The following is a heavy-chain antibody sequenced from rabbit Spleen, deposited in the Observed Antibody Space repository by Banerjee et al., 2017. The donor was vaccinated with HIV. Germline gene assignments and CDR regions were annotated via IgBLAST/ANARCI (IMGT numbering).Heavy chain of an antibody. V-gene: IGHV1S40*01. D-gene: IGHD6-1*01. Sequence: QSLEESGGDLVQPGASLTLTCTASGFSFSSYYYMSWVRQAPGKGLEWIGCIFNGDGSTYYASWAKGRFTIKTSSTTVTLQMTSLTAADTATYFCARSGANAAAYEFNLWGPGTLVTVS. CDR2: IFNGDGST. J-gene: IGHJ4*01. CDR1: GFSFSSYYY. CDR3: ARSGANAAAYEFNL.